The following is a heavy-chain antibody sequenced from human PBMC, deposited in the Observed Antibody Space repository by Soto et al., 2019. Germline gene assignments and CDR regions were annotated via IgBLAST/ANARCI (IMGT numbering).Heavy chain of an antibody. Sequence: SETLSLTCTVSGGSISSYYWSWIRQPPGKGLEWIGYIYYSGSTNYNPSLKSRVTISVDTSKNQFSLKLSSVTAADTAVYYCARHDSAHIYSSGWSNSGLFDYWGQGTLVTVSS. D-gene: IGHD6-13*01. V-gene: IGHV4-59*08. CDR2: IYYSGST. CDR1: GGSISSYY. CDR3: ARHDSAHIYSSGWSNSGLFDY. J-gene: IGHJ4*02.